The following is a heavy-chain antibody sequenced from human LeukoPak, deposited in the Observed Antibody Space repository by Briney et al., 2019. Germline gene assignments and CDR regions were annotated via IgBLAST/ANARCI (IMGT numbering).Heavy chain of an antibody. CDR3: ARHGSYCFDS. D-gene: IGHD3-10*01. V-gene: IGHV4-34*01. Sequence: SETLSLTCAVYGGSFSGYYWSWIRQPPGKGLEWIGEINHSGSTNYNASLKSRITISVDTSKNQLSLRLSSVTAADTAVYYCARHGSYCFDSWGQGTLVTVSS. CDR1: GGSFSGYY. CDR2: INHSGST. J-gene: IGHJ4*02.